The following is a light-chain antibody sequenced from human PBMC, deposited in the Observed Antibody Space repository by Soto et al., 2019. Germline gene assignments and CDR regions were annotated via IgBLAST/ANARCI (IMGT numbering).Light chain of an antibody. CDR2: DVS. Sequence: QSALTQPASVSGSPGQSITISCTGTSSDVGGYNYVSWYQQHPGKAPKLMIYDVSNRPSGVSNRFSGSKSGNTASLTISGLQAEDVADYYCSSYTSSPVFGGGTELTVL. CDR3: SSYTSSPV. J-gene: IGLJ2*01. V-gene: IGLV2-14*01. CDR1: SSDVGGYNY.